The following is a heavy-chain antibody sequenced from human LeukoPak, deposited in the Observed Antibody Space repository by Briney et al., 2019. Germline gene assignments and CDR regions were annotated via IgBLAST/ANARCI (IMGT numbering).Heavy chain of an antibody. CDR1: GGSISSDNNY. CDR3: ARGVRWLQMYVDY. J-gene: IGHJ4*02. V-gene: IGHV4-61*02. D-gene: IGHD5-24*01. CDR2: INPTGSS. Sequence: PSETLSLTCTVSGGSISSDNNYWSWIRQPAGKGLEWIGRINPTGSSNYNPSLKGRLTMSIDTSKNQFSLNLKSVTAADTAVYYCARGVRWLQMYVDYWGQGTLVTVSS.